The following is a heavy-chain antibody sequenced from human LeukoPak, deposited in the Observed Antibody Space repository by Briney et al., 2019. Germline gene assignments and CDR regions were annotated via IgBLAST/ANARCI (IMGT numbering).Heavy chain of an antibody. J-gene: IGHJ4*02. CDR3: AREDSYYYGSGSYPFDY. V-gene: IGHV3-21*01. CDR1: GFTFSSYS. Sequence: GGSLRLSCAASGFTFSSYSMSWVRQAPGKGLEWVSSISSSSSYIYYADSVKGRFTISRDNAKNSLYLQMNSLRAEDTAVYYCAREDSYYYGSGSYPFDYWGQGTLVTVSS. D-gene: IGHD3-10*01. CDR2: ISSSSSYI.